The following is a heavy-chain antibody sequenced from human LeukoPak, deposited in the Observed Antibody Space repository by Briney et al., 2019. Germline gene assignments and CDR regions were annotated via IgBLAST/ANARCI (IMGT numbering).Heavy chain of an antibody. J-gene: IGHJ4*02. Sequence: TGGSLRLSCAASGFTVSSNYMSWVRQAPGKGLEWVSVIYSGGSTYYADSVKGRFTISRDNSKNTLYLQMNSLRAEDTAVYYCAKDPYSGYQHYYFDYWGQGTLVTVSS. CDR1: GFTVSSNY. D-gene: IGHD3-22*01. V-gene: IGHV3-53*01. CDR2: IYSGGST. CDR3: AKDPYSGYQHYYFDY.